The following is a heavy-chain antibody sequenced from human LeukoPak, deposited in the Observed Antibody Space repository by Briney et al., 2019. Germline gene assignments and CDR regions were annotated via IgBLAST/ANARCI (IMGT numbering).Heavy chain of an antibody. CDR3: ARGGDAFDI. J-gene: IGHJ3*02. V-gene: IGHV4-59*08. CDR1: GGSISSYY. Sequence: PSGTLSLTCTVSGGSISSYYWSWIRQPPGKGLEWIGYIYYSGSTNCNPSLKSRVTISVDTSKNQFSLKLSSVTAADTAVYYCARGGDAFDIWGQGTMVTVSS. CDR2: IYYSGST.